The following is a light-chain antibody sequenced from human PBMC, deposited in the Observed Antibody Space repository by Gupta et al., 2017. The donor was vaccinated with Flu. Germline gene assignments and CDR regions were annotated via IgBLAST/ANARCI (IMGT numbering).Light chain of an antibody. J-gene: IGLJ1*01. CDR3: HSWDSSIFV. CDR2: KNN. V-gene: IGLV3-1*01. Sequence: PRNTTSITCSGVGLGDNYAYCHQHMPGQDPLLVIYKNNNRSAATRERFSGSPSRTTATLTMDGTQARDDDHYYWHSWDSSIFVFGSGTKVTVL. CDR1: GLGDNY.